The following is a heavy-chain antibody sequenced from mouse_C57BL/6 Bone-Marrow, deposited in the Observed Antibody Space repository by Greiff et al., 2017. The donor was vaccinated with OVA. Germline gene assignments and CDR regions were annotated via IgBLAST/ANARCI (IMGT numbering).Heavy chain of an antibody. CDR3: ARHALLFAY. V-gene: IGHV5-6*01. CDR2: ISSGGSYT. J-gene: IGHJ3*01. Sequence: EVQVVESGGDLVKPGGSLKLSCAASGFTFSSYGMSWVRQTPDKRLEWVATISSGGSYTYYPDSVKGRFTISRDNAKNTLYLQMSSLKSEDTAMYYCARHALLFAYWGQGTLVTVSA. CDR1: GFTFSSYG.